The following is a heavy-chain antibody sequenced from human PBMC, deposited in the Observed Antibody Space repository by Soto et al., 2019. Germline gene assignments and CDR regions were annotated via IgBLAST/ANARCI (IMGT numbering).Heavy chain of an antibody. D-gene: IGHD2-2*01. CDR1: GYSFTSYW. V-gene: IGHV5-51*01. CDR2: IYPGDSDT. Sequence: GESLKISCKGSGYSFTSYWIGWVRQMPGKGLDWMGIIYPGDSDTRYSPSFQGQVTISAAKSISTAYLQWSSLKASDTAMYYCARHSTSSYPHPRNYYYMDVWGKGTTVTVSS. J-gene: IGHJ6*03. CDR3: ARHSTSSYPHPRNYYYMDV.